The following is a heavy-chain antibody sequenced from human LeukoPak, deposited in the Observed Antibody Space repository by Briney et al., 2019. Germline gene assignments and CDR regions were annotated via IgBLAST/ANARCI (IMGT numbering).Heavy chain of an antibody. V-gene: IGHV3-49*04. D-gene: IGHD2-21*01. J-gene: IGHJ4*02. CDR3: TRDQDGECPNSYLDY. CDR1: GFTSGAYA. CDR2: IRSKAYGGTT. Sequence: GRTLSLSCTASGFTSGAYAMSSVRQAPGKGLEWGGFIRSKAYGGTTEYVASVKGRFTISRDDSKSIAYLQMNRLKTEDTAVYYCTRDQDGECPNSYLDYGGQGTRDSVSS.